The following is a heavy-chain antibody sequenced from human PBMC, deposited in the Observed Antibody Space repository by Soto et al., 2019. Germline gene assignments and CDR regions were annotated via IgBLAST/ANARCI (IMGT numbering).Heavy chain of an antibody. CDR1: GFTFSSYA. CDR2: ISGSGGST. CDR3: ANCYDILTGAKD. Sequence: EVQLLESGGGLVQPGGSLRLSCAASGFTFSSYAMSWVRQAPGKGLEWVSAISGSGGSTYYADSVKGRFTISRDNSKNTLYLQMNSLRAEETAVYYGANCYDILTGAKDWGQGTLVTVSS. D-gene: IGHD3-9*01. J-gene: IGHJ4*02. V-gene: IGHV3-23*01.